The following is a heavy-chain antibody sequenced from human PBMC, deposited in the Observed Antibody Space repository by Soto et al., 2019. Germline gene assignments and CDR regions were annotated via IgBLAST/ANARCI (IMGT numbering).Heavy chain of an antibody. Sequence: QITLKESGPTLVKPTQPLTLTCTFSGFSLSTSGVGVGWIRQPPGKALEWLALIYWDDDKRYSPSLKSRLTITKDTSKNQVVLTMTNMDPVDTATYYCARVGYCSGGSCYQDGMDVWGQGTTVTASS. CDR1: GFSLSTSGVG. V-gene: IGHV2-5*02. D-gene: IGHD2-15*01. CDR3: ARVGYCSGGSCYQDGMDV. CDR2: IYWDDDK. J-gene: IGHJ6*02.